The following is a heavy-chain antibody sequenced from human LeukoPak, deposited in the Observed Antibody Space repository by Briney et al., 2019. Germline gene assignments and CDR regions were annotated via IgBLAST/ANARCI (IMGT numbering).Heavy chain of an antibody. CDR2: IRDSGGEM. J-gene: IGHJ4*02. Sequence: AGGSLRLSCAASGFSFSLYPMNWVRQAPGKGLEWLSNIRDSGGEMYYADSVKGRFTITRDNAKNTLYLQMNGLRVEDTAVYFCARDHNWAFDFWGQGTLITVSS. CDR1: GFSFSLYP. D-gene: IGHD1-1*01. V-gene: IGHV3-48*01. CDR3: ARDHNWAFDF.